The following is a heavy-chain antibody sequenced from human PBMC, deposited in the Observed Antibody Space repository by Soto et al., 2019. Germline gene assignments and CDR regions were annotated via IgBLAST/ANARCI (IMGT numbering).Heavy chain of an antibody. V-gene: IGHV1-69*13. Sequence: ASVKVSCKASGGTFSSYAISWVRQAPGQGLEWMGGIIPIFGTANYAQKFQGRVTITADESTSTAYMELSSLRSEDTAVYYCAREYSSSWYEGWFDPWGQGTLVTVSS. CDR3: AREYSSSWYEGWFDP. D-gene: IGHD6-13*01. J-gene: IGHJ5*02. CDR1: GGTFSSYA. CDR2: IIPIFGTA.